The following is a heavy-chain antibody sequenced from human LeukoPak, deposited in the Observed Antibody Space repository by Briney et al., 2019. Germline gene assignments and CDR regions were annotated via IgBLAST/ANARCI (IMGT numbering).Heavy chain of an antibody. V-gene: IGHV5-51*01. CDR1: GYSFTRNW. CDR3: ARRSSSSSGED. CDR2: IYPGDSDT. D-gene: IGHD6-6*01. Sequence: GESLQISCKGSGYSFTRNWIGWVRQMPGKGLEWMGIIYPGDSDTRYSPSFQGQVTISADKSIHTAYLQWSSLKASDTVIYYCARRSSSSSGEDWGQGTLVTVSS. J-gene: IGHJ4*02.